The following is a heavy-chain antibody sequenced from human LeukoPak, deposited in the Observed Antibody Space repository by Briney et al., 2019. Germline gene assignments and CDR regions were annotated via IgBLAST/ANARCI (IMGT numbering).Heavy chain of an antibody. CDR1: GFTFSSYW. J-gene: IGHJ4*02. V-gene: IGHV3-74*01. CDR3: ARRGGYGMNY. CDR2: INSDGSST. D-gene: IGHD6-25*01. Sequence: GGSLRLPCAASGFTFSSYWMLWVRQAPGKGLVWVSRINSDGSSTSYADSVKGRFTISRDNAKNTLYLQMNSLRGEDTAVYYCARRGGYGMNYWGQGNLVTVSS.